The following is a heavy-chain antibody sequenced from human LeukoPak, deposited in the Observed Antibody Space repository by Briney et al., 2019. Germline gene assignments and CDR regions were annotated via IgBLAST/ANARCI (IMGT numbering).Heavy chain of an antibody. Sequence: GGSLRLSCAASGFTVSSNYMNWVRQTPGKGLEWVSSISSGSSHIYYADSVKGRFTISRDDAKRSLSLQMNSLTADDTAVYYCARLFGSGFGKYYFDYWGQGTLVTVSS. V-gene: IGHV3-21*01. D-gene: IGHD3-10*01. CDR2: ISSGSSHI. J-gene: IGHJ4*02. CDR1: GFTVSSNY. CDR3: ARLFGSGFGKYYFDY.